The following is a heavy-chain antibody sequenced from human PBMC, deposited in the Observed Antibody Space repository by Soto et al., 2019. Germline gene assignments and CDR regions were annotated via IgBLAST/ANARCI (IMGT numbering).Heavy chain of an antibody. J-gene: IGHJ6*03. CDR1: GGTLSSYT. D-gene: IGHD2-8*01. V-gene: IGHV1-69*01. CDR2: IIPVFGTP. CDR3: ARGPRTGMGVMDV. Sequence: QVQLVQSGAEVKKPGSSVKVSCKASGGTLSSYTFSWVRQAPGQGLEWMGGIIPVFGTPNYAETFQGRVKIIADESTSTAYRELSSLRSEDTAVYDCARGPRTGMGVMDVWGKGNTVTVSS.